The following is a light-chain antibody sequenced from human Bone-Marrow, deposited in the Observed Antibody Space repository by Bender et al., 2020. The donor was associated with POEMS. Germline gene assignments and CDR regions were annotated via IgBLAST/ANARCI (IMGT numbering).Light chain of an antibody. Sequence: QSVLTQPPSASGTPGQRVTISCSGGSSNIGAHAVNWYQHLPGTAPKLLIYSSHRRPSEVPDRFSGSRSGTSASLAISGLQSEGEADYYSAVWDDGLNGWVFGRGTNLTV. V-gene: IGLV1-44*01. J-gene: IGLJ3*02. CDR1: SSNIGAHA. CDR3: AVWDDGLNGWV. CDR2: SSH.